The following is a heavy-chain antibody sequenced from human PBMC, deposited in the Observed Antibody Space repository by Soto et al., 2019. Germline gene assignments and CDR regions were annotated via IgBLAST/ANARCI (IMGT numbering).Heavy chain of an antibody. J-gene: IGHJ4*02. CDR2: INPNSGGT. V-gene: IGHV1-2*02. D-gene: IGHD6-6*01. CDR3: ARYLGTGEYSSPSGFDY. CDR1: GYTFTGYY. Sequence: GASVKVSCKASGYTFTGYYMHWVPQAPGQGLEWRGWINPNSGGTNYAQKFQGRVTMTRDTSISTAYMELSRLRSDDTAVYYCARYLGTGEYSSPSGFDYWAQGTLVPVSS.